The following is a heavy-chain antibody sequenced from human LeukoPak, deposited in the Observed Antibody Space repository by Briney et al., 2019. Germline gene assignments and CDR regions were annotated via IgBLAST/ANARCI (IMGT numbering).Heavy chain of an antibody. CDR2: MYYSGSA. CDR1: GGSISSYY. J-gene: IGHJ4*02. D-gene: IGHD4/OR15-4a*01. CDR3: ARGGTQLTFPV. V-gene: IGHV4-59*01. Sequence: PSETLSLTCSVSGGSISSYYWSWIRQPPGKGLEWIGYMYYSGSANYNPSLKSRVTMSVDTSKNHFSLNLTSVTAADTAVYYWARGGTQLTFPVWGQGTLVTVSS.